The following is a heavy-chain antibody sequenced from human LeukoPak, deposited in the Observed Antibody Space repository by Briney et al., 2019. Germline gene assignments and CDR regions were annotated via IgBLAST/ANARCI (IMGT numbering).Heavy chain of an antibody. CDR2: IWYDGSKT. CDR1: GFTFSNYG. CDR3: ARDRYYGSENYYYYYYMDV. V-gene: IGHV3-33*01. J-gene: IGHJ6*03. Sequence: PGGSLRLSCAASGFTFSNYGMHWVHQAPGKGLEWVAVIWYDGSKTYYADSVKGRFTISRDNSKNTLYLQMSSLRAEDTAVYYCARDRYYGSENYYYYYYMDVWGKGTTVTVSS. D-gene: IGHD3-10*01.